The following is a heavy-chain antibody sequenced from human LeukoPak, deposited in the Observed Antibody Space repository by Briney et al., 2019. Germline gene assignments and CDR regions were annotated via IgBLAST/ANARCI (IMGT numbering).Heavy chain of an antibody. J-gene: IGHJ6*03. CDR2: INLKGSS. D-gene: IGHD5-12*01. CDR3: ATTLGYTGYDWGWFSDYYMAV. Sequence: SETLSLTCAVYGGSLSAYYATWIRQAPGKGLEWIGEINLKGSSVYSESLRSRVTISVDAARNQISLKMTSVTAADAGTYYCATTLGYTGYDWGWFSDYYMAVWGTGTSVTVSS. V-gene: IGHV4-34*01. CDR1: GGSLSAYY.